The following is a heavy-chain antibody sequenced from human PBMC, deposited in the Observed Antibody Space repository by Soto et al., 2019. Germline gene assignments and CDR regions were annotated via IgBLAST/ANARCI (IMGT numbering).Heavy chain of an antibody. CDR2: IWYDGSNK. Sequence: GGSLRLSCAASGFTFSSYGMHWVRQAPGKGLEWVAVIWYDGSNKYYADSVKGRFTISRDNSKNTLYLQMNSLRAEDTAVYYCARDRRNSGYDRGEYYYYYYGMDVWGQGTTVTVSS. D-gene: IGHD5-12*01. CDR1: GFTFSSYG. J-gene: IGHJ6*02. V-gene: IGHV3-33*01. CDR3: ARDRRNSGYDRGEYYYYYYGMDV.